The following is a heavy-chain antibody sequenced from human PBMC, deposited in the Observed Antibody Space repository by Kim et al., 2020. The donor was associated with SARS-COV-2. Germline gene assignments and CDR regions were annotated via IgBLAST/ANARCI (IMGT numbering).Heavy chain of an antibody. J-gene: IGHJ4*02. V-gene: IGHV4-31*03. CDR1: GGSISSGGYY. D-gene: IGHD3-10*01. CDR2: IYYSGST. Sequence: SETLSLTCTVSGGSISSGGYYWSWIRQHPGKGLEWIGYIYYSGSTYYNPSLKSRVTISVDTSKNQFSLKLSSVTAADTAVYYCARDHEVRGVPSLGYWGKGTLVTVSS. CDR3: ARDHEVRGVPSLGY.